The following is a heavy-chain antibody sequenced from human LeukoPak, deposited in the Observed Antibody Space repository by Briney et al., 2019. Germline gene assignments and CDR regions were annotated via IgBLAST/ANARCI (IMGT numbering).Heavy chain of an antibody. CDR1: GFTFSRYF. V-gene: IGHV3-7*01. D-gene: IGHD1-26*01. CDR2: IKQDGSEK. Sequence: GGSLRPSCAASGFTFSRYFMTWVRQAPGKGLEWVGNIKQDGSEKFYVDSVKGRFTISRDNAMNSLFLQINSLRAEDTAVYYCARESLIVGDRDDAFDIWGHGTMVTVSS. J-gene: IGHJ3*02. CDR3: ARESLIVGDRDDAFDI.